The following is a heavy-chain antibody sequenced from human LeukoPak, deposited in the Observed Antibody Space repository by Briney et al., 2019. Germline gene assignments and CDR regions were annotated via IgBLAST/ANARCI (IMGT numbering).Heavy chain of an antibody. CDR2: ISGSGGTT. J-gene: IGHJ4*02. V-gene: IGHV3-23*01. CDR3: ATSSQVVPATFFDY. D-gene: IGHD2-2*01. Sequence: GGSLRLSCAASGFTFSSYAMSWVRQAPGKGLEYVSGISGSGGTTYYADSVKGRFTISRDNSKNTLYLQMNSLRAEDTAVYYCATSSQVVPATFFDYWGQGTLVTVSS. CDR1: GFTFSSYA.